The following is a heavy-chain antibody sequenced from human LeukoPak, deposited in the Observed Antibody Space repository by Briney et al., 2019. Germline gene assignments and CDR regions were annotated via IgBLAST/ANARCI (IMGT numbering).Heavy chain of an antibody. V-gene: IGHV4/OR15-8*01. CDR1: GGSISSNNG. CDR3: ARVNINTWHSCDY. D-gene: IGHD2-2*01. J-gene: IGHJ4*02. CDR2: IYHSGRP. Sequence: PSETLSLTCAVYGGSISSNNGEGGDRKPAGEGVEGIGEIYHSGRPNYNPSLKSRFTISVDKSRNHFSLTLSSVTAADTAVYYCARVNINTWHSCDYWGQGTLVTVSS.